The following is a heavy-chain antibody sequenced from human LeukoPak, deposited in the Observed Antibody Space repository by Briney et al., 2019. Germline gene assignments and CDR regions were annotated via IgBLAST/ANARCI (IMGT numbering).Heavy chain of an antibody. D-gene: IGHD3-10*01. CDR3: ARDMVRGVKAYLSWFDP. CDR1: GDSISSYY. Sequence: SETLSLTCTVSGDSISSYYWSWIRQPAGKGLEWIGRMYVSGSTNYNPSLKSRVTMSVDTSKNQFSLKMTSVTAADTAFYYCARDMVRGVKAYLSWFDPWGQGILVTVSS. J-gene: IGHJ5*02. V-gene: IGHV4-4*07. CDR2: MYVSGST.